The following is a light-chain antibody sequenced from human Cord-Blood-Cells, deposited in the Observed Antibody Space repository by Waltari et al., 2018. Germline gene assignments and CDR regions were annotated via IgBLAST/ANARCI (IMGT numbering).Light chain of an antibody. V-gene: IGKV3-11*01. CDR3: QQRSNWPT. J-gene: IGKJ1*01. Sequence: EIVLTQSPATLSLSPGERATLSCRASQSVSSYLAWYQHKPGQAPRLLIDEASIRATCIPARFSGSGSGTDFTLTISSREPEDFAVYYCQQRSNWPTFGQGTKVDIK. CDR1: QSVSSY. CDR2: EAS.